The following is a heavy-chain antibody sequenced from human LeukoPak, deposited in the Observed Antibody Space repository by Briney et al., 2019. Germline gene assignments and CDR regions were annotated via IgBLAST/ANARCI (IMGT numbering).Heavy chain of an antibody. D-gene: IGHD6-19*01. V-gene: IGHV3-11*01. CDR1: GFIFSDYH. Sequence: GGSLRLSCAASGFIFSDYHMSWIRQAPGKGLECVSYISPGGDAVYFADSVKGRFTISRDNAKNSLFLQMSSLTAEDTAVYYCSGGRDAAVAGPGGYFDYWGQGPLVTVSS. CDR2: ISPGGDAV. J-gene: IGHJ4*02. CDR3: SGGRDAAVAGPGGYFDY.